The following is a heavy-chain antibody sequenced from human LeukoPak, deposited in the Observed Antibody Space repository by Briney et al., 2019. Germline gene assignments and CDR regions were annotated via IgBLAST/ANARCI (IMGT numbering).Heavy chain of an antibody. V-gene: IGHV1-69*04. J-gene: IGHJ4*02. D-gene: IGHD3-22*01. CDR2: IIPILGIA. Sequence: ASVKVSCKASGGTFSSYAISWVRQAPGQGLEWMGRIIPILGIANYARKFQGRVTITADKSTSTAYMELSSLRSEDTAVYYCARGLVAYYYDSSGYLYWGQGTLVTVSS. CDR3: ARGLVAYYYDSSGYLY. CDR1: GGTFSSYA.